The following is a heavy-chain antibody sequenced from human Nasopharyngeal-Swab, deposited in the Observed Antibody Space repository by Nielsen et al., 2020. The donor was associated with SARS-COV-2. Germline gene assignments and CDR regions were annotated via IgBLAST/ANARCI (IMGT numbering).Heavy chain of an antibody. CDR3: ARLDPYSSRDDY. J-gene: IGHJ4*02. D-gene: IGHD6-13*01. CDR2: IYYSGST. V-gene: IGHV4-39*01. Sequence: WSRQPPGKGLEWIGSIYYSGSTYYNPSLRSRVTISVDTSKNQSSLKLSSVTAADTAVYYCARLDPYSSRDDYWGQGTLVTVSS.